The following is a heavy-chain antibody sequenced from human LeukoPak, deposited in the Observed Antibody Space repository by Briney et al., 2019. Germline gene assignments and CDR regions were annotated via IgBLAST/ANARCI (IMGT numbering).Heavy chain of an antibody. J-gene: IGHJ4*02. CDR2: INAGNGNT. D-gene: IGHD6-13*01. V-gene: IGHV1-3*01. CDR1: GYTFTTYA. Sequence: GASVKVSCKASGYTFTTYAMHWVRQAPGQRLEWMGWINAGNGNTKYSQKFQASVTITRDTSASTAYVELSSLRSEDTAVYYCARDPIGSRWPYYFDYWGQGTLVTVSS. CDR3: ARDPIGSRWPYYFDY.